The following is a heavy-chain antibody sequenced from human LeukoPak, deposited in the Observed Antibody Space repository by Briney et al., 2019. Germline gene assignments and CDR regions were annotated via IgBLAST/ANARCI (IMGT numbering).Heavy chain of an antibody. Sequence: GGSLRLSCAASGFTFSSYAMSWVRQAPGKGLEWVSAISGSGGSTYYADSVKGRFTISRDNSKNTLYLQMNSLRAEDTAVYYCAKVVSKKQWLVYRPYYFDYWGQGTLVTVSS. CDR2: ISGSGGST. D-gene: IGHD6-19*01. CDR3: AKVVSKKQWLVYRPYYFDY. V-gene: IGHV3-23*01. J-gene: IGHJ4*02. CDR1: GFTFSSYA.